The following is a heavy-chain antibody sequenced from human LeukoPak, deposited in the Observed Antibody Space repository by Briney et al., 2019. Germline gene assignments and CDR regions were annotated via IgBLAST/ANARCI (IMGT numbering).Heavy chain of an antibody. CDR3: ARDPILDCSGGSCYAGAFDI. V-gene: IGHV4-59*01. J-gene: IGHJ3*02. D-gene: IGHD2-15*01. CDR1: GGSISSYY. Sequence: SETLSLTCTVSGGSISSYYWSWIRQPPGKGLEWIGYIYYSGSTNYNPSLKSRVTISVDTSKNQFSLKLSSVTAADTAVYYCARDPILDCSGGSCYAGAFDIWGQGTMVTVSS. CDR2: IYYSGST.